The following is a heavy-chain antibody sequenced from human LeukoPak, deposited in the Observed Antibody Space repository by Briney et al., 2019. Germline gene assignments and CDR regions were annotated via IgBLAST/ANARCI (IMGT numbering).Heavy chain of an antibody. V-gene: IGHV4-59*01. CDR3: ARGGAARLHFQN. J-gene: IGHJ1*01. D-gene: IGHD6-6*01. CDR1: GGSISTYY. CDR2: IYHSGST. Sequence: PSETLSLTCTVSGGSISTYYWNWTRQPPGKGLEWIGYIYHSGSTNYNPSLQSRVTISVDTSKNQFSLNLNSVTAADTAVYYCARGGAARLHFQNWGQGTLVTVSS.